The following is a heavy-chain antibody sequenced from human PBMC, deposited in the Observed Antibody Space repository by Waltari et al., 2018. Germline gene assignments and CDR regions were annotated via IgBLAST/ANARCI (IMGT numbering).Heavy chain of an antibody. D-gene: IGHD2-2*03. V-gene: IGHV4-38-2*01. CDR2: IYYDGTT. CDR1: VYFINTGFF. CDR3: ARQTLGYCTSAACRRLET. J-gene: IGHJ5*02. Sequence: QVQLQESGPGLVRPSETLSPTCDVSVYFINTGFFWGWVRQPPGKGLEWIGNIYYDGTTYYNPSLSHRLMISLDTSKNQFSLRLNFVDVADTAVYYCARQTLGYCTSAACRRLETWGQGILVTVSS.